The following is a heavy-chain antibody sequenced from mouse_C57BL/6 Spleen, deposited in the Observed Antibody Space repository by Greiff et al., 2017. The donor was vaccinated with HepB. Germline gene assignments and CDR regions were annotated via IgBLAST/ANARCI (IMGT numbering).Heavy chain of an antibody. CDR2: IHPNSGST. D-gene: IGHD1-1*01. Sequence: QVQLQQPGAELVKPGASVKLSCKASGYTFTSYWMHWVKQRPGQGLEWIGMIHPNSGSTNYNEKFKSKATLTVDKSSSTAYMQLSSLTSADSAVDYCSREYYGSIYAMDYWGQGTSVTVSS. J-gene: IGHJ4*01. CDR3: SREYYGSIYAMDY. V-gene: IGHV1-64*01. CDR1: GYTFTSYW.